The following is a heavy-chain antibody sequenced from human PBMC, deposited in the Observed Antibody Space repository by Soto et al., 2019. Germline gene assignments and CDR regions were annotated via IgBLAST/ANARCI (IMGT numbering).Heavy chain of an antibody. J-gene: IGHJ6*02. CDR2: INPNSGGT. D-gene: IGHD3-3*01. CDR1: GYTFTGYY. V-gene: IGHV1-2*02. Sequence: ASVKVSCKASGYTFTGYYMHWVRQAPGQGLEWMGWINPNSGGTNYAQKFQGRVTMTRDTSISTAYMELSRLRSDDTAVYYCARETRGGFWSGPYYYYGMDFWGQGTTVPVSS. CDR3: ARETRGGFWSGPYYYYGMDF.